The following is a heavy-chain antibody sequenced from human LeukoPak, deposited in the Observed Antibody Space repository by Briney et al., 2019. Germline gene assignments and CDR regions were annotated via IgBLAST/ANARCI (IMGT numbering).Heavy chain of an antibody. CDR1: NNTLSNNG. D-gene: IGHD3-16*01. Sequence: ASVKVSCKASNNTLSNNGITWVRQAPGQGLERMGWISGYNTYTTYAQKFQDRVTMTKDTSTNTAYMEMGSLRSDDTAIYYCARVRLVWGMETFDLWGQGTMVTVSS. CDR3: ARVRLVWGMETFDL. CDR2: ISGYNTYT. J-gene: IGHJ3*01. V-gene: IGHV1-18*01.